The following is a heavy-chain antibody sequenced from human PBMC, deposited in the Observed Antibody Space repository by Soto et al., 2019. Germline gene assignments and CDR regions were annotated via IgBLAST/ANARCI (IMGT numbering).Heavy chain of an antibody. D-gene: IGHD1-7*01. CDR2: IKSKTDGGTT. CDR3: TTDSENWNYTYAPFDP. V-gene: IGHV3-15*01. CDR1: VFAFSNAW. J-gene: IGHJ5*02. Sequence: SXRLSCAASVFAFSNAWMSWVRQAPGKGLEWVGRIKSKTDGGTTDYAAPVKGRFTISRDDSKNTLYLQMNSLKTEDTAVYYCTTDSENWNYTYAPFDPWGQGTLVTVSS.